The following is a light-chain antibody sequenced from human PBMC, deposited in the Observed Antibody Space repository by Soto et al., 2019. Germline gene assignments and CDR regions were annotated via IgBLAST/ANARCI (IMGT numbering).Light chain of an antibody. Sequence: DIPLTQSPSSVSASVGDRVTITCRASQDIGTWLAWYQQKPGKAPKLLIYVASNLQSGVPSRFSGAGSGTDFNLTITSLQPEDFATYHCQQADSFPFTFGPGTKVHFK. CDR2: VAS. CDR3: QQADSFPFT. J-gene: IGKJ3*01. CDR1: QDIGTW. V-gene: IGKV1-12*01.